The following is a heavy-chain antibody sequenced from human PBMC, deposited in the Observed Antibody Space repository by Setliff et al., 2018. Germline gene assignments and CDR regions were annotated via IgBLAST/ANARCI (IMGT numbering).Heavy chain of an antibody. Sequence: LSLTCTVSGASITTGSYSWSWIRQSAGKGLEWVGRISGSGSATYNPSLKSRVSIFIDASNNQVSLDLSSVTAADSAVYYCARDITREPYTGGFYHFDPWGQGALVTVSS. CDR3: ARDITREPYTGGFYHFDP. D-gene: IGHD3-16*01. J-gene: IGHJ5*02. CDR1: GASITTGSYS. V-gene: IGHV4-61*02. CDR2: ISGSGSA.